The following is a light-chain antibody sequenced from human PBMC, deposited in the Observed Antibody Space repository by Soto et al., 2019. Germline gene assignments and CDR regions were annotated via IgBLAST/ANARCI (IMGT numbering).Light chain of an antibody. CDR2: RVS. CDR1: QSLVYSDGNTY. J-gene: IGKJ1*01. Sequence: DVVMTPSPLSLPVTLGQPASISCRSSQSLVYSDGNTYLNWFQQRPGQSPRRLIYRVSNRDSGVPDRFSGSGSGPDFTLKISRVEAEDVGLYYCMQSTHWPRTFGQGTKVEI. V-gene: IGKV2-30*01. CDR3: MQSTHWPRT.